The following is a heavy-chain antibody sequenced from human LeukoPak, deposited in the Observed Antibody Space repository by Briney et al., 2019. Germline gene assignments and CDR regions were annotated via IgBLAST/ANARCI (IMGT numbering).Heavy chain of an antibody. CDR1: GFTFSSYA. Sequence: GGSLRLSCASSGFTFSSYAMHGGRQAPGKGLEDVSGISSNGGSTYYANSVKGRFTISRDNSKNTLYLQMGSLRAEDMAVYYCARDSVGATQNSVWFDPWGQGTLVTVSS. CDR3: ARDSVGATQNSVWFDP. D-gene: IGHD1-26*01. J-gene: IGHJ5*02. V-gene: IGHV3-64*01. CDR2: ISSNGGST.